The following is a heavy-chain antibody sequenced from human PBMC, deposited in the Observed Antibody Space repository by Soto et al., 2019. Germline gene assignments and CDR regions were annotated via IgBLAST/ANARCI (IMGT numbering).Heavy chain of an antibody. Sequence: ASVKLSCKDSGYTNTGNGISWVRQAPGQGLEWMGWISAYTGNTNYAQKLQGRVTMTTDTSTSTAYMELRSLRSDDTAVYYCARGAAARPDSDDYWGQGTLVTVSS. CDR3: ARGAAARPDSDDY. CDR1: GYTNTGNG. J-gene: IGHJ4*02. V-gene: IGHV1-18*01. CDR2: ISAYTGNT. D-gene: IGHD6-6*01.